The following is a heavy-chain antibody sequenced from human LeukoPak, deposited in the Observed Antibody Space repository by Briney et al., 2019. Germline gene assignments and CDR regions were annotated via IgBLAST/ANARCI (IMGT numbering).Heavy chain of an antibody. CDR3: TRSSYYYDSSGYYYVRYFDY. V-gene: IGHV3-73*01. Sequence: PGGSLRLSCAASGFTFSGSAMHWVRQASGKGLEWVGRIRSKANSYATAYAASVKGRFTISRDDSRNTAYLQMNSLKTEDTAVYYCTRSSYYYDSSGYYYVRYFDYWGQGTLVTASS. J-gene: IGHJ4*02. CDR2: IRSKANSYAT. D-gene: IGHD3-22*01. CDR1: GFTFSGSA.